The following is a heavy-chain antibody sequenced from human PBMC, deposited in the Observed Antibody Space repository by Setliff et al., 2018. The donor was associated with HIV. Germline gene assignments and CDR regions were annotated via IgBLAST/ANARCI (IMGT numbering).Heavy chain of an antibody. Sequence: GESLKISCRGPGYSFTSYWIGWVRQMPGKGLEWMGIIYPGDSDTRYSPSFQGQVTISADKSISTAYLQWSSLKASDTAIYYCARHRHTAAGTLDAFDIWGQGTVVTVSS. V-gene: IGHV5-51*01. J-gene: IGHJ3*02. CDR1: GYSFTSYW. CDR2: IYPGDSDT. D-gene: IGHD6-13*01. CDR3: ARHRHTAAGTLDAFDI.